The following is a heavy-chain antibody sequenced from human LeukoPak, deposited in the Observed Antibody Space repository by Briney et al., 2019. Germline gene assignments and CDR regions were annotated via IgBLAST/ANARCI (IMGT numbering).Heavy chain of an antibody. CDR1: GFTSSSYA. J-gene: IGHJ4*02. CDR2: NSGSGGST. V-gene: IGHV3-23*01. D-gene: IGHD3-10*01. CDR3: AKEPNYYGSGSRLFDY. Sequence: PGGSLRLSCAASGFTSSSYAMSWVRQAPGKGLEWVSVNSGSGGSTYYADSVKGRFAISRDNSKNTLYLQMNSLRAEDTAVYYCAKEPNYYGSGSRLFDYWGQGTLVTVSS.